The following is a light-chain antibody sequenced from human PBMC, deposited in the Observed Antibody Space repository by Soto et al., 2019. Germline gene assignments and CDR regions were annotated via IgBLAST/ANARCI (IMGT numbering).Light chain of an antibody. CDR1: YIGSKT. CDR2: DDS. J-gene: IGLJ1*01. V-gene: IGLV3-21*02. CDR3: QVWHPTSALLYV. Sequence: SYELTQPPSVSVAPGQTARITCVGNYIGSKTVHWYQQMPGQAPVLVVYDDSARPSGIPERFSGSNSVHTATLTISRVEAGDEADYFRQVWHPTSALLYVFGTGTNFTVL.